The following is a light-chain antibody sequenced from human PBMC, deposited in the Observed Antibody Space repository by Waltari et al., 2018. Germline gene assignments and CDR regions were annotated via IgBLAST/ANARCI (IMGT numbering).Light chain of an antibody. J-gene: IGKJ1*01. CDR2: RAS. V-gene: IGKV1-5*03. Sequence: DIQMTQTPSTLSASVGDRVTITCRASQNIDSWLAWYQQKPGKAPKLLIYRASSLESGVPSRFSGNGDVTEFTLTISGLQPDDFATYYCQQYKSYSTFGQGTKVDIK. CDR3: QQYKSYST. CDR1: QNIDSW.